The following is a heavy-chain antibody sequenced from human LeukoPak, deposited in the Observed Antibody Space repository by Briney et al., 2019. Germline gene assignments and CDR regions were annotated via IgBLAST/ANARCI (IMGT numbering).Heavy chain of an antibody. J-gene: IGHJ4*02. Sequence: GGSLRLSCAASGFTFSSYGMNWVRQAPGKRLEWVSYISSRSDSIYYADSVKGRFTISRDNAENSLYLQMNSLRAEDTAVYYCARGGDWGQGTLVTVSS. CDR3: ARGGD. CDR2: ISSRSDSI. CDR1: GFTFSSYG. V-gene: IGHV3-48*01.